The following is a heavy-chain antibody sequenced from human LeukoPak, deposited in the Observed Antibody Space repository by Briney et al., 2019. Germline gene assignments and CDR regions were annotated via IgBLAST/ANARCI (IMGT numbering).Heavy chain of an antibody. J-gene: IGHJ4*02. V-gene: IGHV3-64*01. CDR3: ARVNGSGWYWGVDY. CDR2: ISSNGGST. D-gene: IGHD6-19*01. Sequence: PGGSLRLSCAASRFTFSSYAMHWVRQAPGKGLEYVSAISSNGGSTYYANSVKGRFTISRDNSKNTLYLQMGSLRAEDMAVYYCARVNGSGWYWGVDYWGQGTLVTVSS. CDR1: RFTFSSYA.